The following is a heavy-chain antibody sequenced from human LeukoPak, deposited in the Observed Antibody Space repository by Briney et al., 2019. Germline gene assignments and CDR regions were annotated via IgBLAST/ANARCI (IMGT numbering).Heavy chain of an antibody. CDR2: ISSSSSYI. CDR3: ARDGVGARGPVDY. V-gene: IGHV3-21*01. Sequence: GGALRLSCAASGFTFSSYSMNWVRQAPGKGLEWVSSISSSSSYIYYADSVKGRFTISRDNAKNSLYLQMNSLRAEDTAVYYCARDGVGARGPVDYWGQGTLVPVSS. CDR1: GFTFSSYS. J-gene: IGHJ4*02. D-gene: IGHD1-26*01.